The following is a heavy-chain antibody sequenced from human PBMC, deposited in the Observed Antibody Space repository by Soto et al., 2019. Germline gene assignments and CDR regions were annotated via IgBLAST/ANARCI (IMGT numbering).Heavy chain of an antibody. D-gene: IGHD3-10*01. CDR2: IYYSGST. Sequence: PWETLALTCTVSGGSISSGGYYWRWIRQHPGKGLEWIAYIYYSGSTYYNPSLNSRVTISVDTSKNQFSLKLSSVTAADTAVYYCARGSYYYGSGSYHWFDPWGQGTLVTVSS. CDR3: ARGSYYYGSGSYHWFDP. V-gene: IGHV4-31*03. CDR1: GGSISSGGYY. J-gene: IGHJ5*02.